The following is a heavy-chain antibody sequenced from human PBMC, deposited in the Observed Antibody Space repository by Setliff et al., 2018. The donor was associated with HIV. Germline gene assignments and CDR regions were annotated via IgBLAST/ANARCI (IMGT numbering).Heavy chain of an antibody. D-gene: IGHD6-6*01. CDR1: GYTFTTYG. Sequence: ASVKVSCKASGYTFTTYGITWVRQAPGQGLEWMGWISTYNGNTNYAQKFQGRVTMTTVTSTSTAYMELRSLRSDDTAVYYCASEAWTSYRSSSGYYYYYMDVWGKGTTVTVSS. J-gene: IGHJ6*03. V-gene: IGHV1-18*01. CDR2: ISTYNGNT. CDR3: ASEAWTSYRSSSGYYYYYMDV.